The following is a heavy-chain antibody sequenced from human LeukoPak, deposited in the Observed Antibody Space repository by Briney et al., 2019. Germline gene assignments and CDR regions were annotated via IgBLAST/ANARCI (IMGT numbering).Heavy chain of an antibody. Sequence: PGESLKISCKGSGYKFTSYWIAWVRQMPGKGLEWMGMINPDDSDTRYSPSFQGHVTISADKSVSTAYLQWSSLKDSDTAMYYCARHIGLTTRYLDYWGQGTPVTVSP. V-gene: IGHV5-51*01. CDR3: ARHIGLTTRYLDY. J-gene: IGHJ4*02. D-gene: IGHD4/OR15-4a*01. CDR1: GYKFTSYW. CDR2: INPDDSDT.